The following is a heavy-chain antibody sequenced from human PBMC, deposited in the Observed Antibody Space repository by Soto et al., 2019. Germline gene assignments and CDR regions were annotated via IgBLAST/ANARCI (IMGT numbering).Heavy chain of an antibody. V-gene: IGHV4-59*08. Sequence: WTWIRQPPGKGLEWIGFMYNSGSTHYNPSLKSRVTISLDTSKNQFSVNLRSVTAADTAVYYCASMGYHYGSGSYPLDYWGQGTLVTVSS. CDR2: MYNSGST. D-gene: IGHD3-10*01. CDR3: ASMGYHYGSGSYPLDY. J-gene: IGHJ4*02.